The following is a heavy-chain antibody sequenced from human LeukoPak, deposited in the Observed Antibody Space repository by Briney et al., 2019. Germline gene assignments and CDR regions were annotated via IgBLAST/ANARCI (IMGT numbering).Heavy chain of an antibody. D-gene: IGHD5-12*01. V-gene: IGHV3-43*02. J-gene: IGHJ4*02. CDR1: GFTFDDYA. Sequence: GGSLRLSCAASGFTFDDYAMHWVRQAPGKGLEWVSLISGDGGSTYYADSVKGRFTTSRDNSKNSLYLQMNSLRTEDTALYYCAKEGYARGRTYFDYWGQGTLVTVSS. CDR2: ISGDGGST. CDR3: AKEGYARGRTYFDY.